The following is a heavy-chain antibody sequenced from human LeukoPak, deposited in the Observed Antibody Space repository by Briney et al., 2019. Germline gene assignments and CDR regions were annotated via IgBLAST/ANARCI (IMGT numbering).Heavy chain of an antibody. D-gene: IGHD4-17*01. CDR3: ARDDYGDYPFSYDY. V-gene: IGHV3-7*01. CDR2: IKQDGSEK. Sequence: PGGSLRLSCAASGFTFSTYTMHWVRQAPGKGLEWVANIKQDGSEKYYVDSVKGRFTISRDNAKNSLYLQMNSLRAEDTAVYYCARDDYGDYPFSYDYWGQGTLVTVSS. CDR1: GFTFSTYT. J-gene: IGHJ4*02.